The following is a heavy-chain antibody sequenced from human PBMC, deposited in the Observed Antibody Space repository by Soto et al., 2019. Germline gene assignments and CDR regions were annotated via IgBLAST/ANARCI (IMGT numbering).Heavy chain of an antibody. V-gene: IGHV4-30-2*01. CDR1: GASVTGGGFS. Sequence: QLQLQESGSGLVKPSQTLSLTCAVSGASVTGGGFSWTWIRQPPGKGLEWIGYIYHSGGTYYNPSLSSRVNISIERSKNQISLKLSSVTAADTAVYYCARCPCSESYAMDVWGQGTKVIVSS. CDR2: IYHSGGT. CDR3: ARCPCSESYAMDV. J-gene: IGHJ6*01.